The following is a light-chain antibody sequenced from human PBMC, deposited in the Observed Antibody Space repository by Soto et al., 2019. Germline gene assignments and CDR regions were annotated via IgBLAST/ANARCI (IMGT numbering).Light chain of an antibody. V-gene: IGKV1-39*01. CDR2: TAS. J-gene: IGKJ1*01. CDR1: QTISSY. CDR3: QQSYSTPWT. Sequence: DIQMTQSPSSLAASVGDRVTITCRASQTISSYLNWYQQKPGKAPNLLIYTASILQTGVPSRFRGSGSGTDYTLTISSLQPEDFATYYCQQSYSTPWTFGQGTKVEIK.